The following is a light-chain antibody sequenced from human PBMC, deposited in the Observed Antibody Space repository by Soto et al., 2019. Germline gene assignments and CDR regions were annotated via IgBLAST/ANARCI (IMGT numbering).Light chain of an antibody. Sequence: QSVLTQPPSASGTPGQRVTISCSGSSSNIGSNNVNWYQQLPGPAPKLLIYNNNHRPSGVPDRFSGSKSGTSASLAISGLQSEDEADYYCSAWDNSIDGLVFGSGTKLTVL. J-gene: IGLJ1*01. CDR3: SAWDNSIDGLV. CDR2: NNN. V-gene: IGLV1-44*01. CDR1: SSNIGSNN.